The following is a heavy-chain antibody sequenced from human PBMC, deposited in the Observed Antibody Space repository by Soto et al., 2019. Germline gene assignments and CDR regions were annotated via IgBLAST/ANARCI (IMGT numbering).Heavy chain of an antibody. CDR3: ARDEGGRDTIFGVVYYYYGMDV. J-gene: IGHJ6*02. V-gene: IGHV1-69*12. D-gene: IGHD3-3*01. CDR2: IIPIFGTA. Sequence: QVQLVQSGAEVKKPGSSVKVSCKASGGTFSSYAISWVRQAPGQGLEWMGGIIPIFGTANYAQKFQGRVTITADESTSTAYMELSSLRSEDTAVYYCARDEGGRDTIFGVVYYYYGMDVWGQGTTVTVSS. CDR1: GGTFSSYA.